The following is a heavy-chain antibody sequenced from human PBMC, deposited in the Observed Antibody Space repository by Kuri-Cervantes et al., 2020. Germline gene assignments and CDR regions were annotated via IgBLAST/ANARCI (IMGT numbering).Heavy chain of an antibody. CDR3: AKSPSFRGWPYHLDN. CDR2: SSWNSGSI. V-gene: IGHV3-9*01. CDR1: GFTFDDYA. Sequence: GGSLRLSCAASGFTFDDYAMHWVRQAPGKGLEWVSGSSWNSGSIGYADSVKGRFTISRDNAKNSLYLQMNSLRAEDTAVYYCAKSPSFRGWPYHLDNWGQGSLVTVSS. D-gene: IGHD1-26*01. J-gene: IGHJ4*02.